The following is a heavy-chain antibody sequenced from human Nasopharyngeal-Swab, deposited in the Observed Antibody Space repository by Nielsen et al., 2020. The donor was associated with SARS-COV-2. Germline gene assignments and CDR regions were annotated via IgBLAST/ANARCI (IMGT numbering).Heavy chain of an antibody. Sequence: GGSLRLSCAASGFTFSTYAVSWVRQAPGKGLEWVSVFSGSGGSTYYADSVKGRFTISGDNSKNTLYLQMDSLRAEDTAVYYCAKNRWGSSGWFEIDYWGQGTLVTVSS. CDR1: GFTFSTYA. D-gene: IGHD6-19*01. CDR3: AKNRWGSSGWFEIDY. V-gene: IGHV3-23*01. J-gene: IGHJ4*02. CDR2: FSGSGGST.